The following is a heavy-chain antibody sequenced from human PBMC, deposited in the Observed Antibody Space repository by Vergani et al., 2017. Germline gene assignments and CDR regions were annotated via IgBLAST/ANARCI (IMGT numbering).Heavy chain of an antibody. CDR1: GFAFGGLA. V-gene: IGHV3-30*03. D-gene: IGHD4-11*01. J-gene: IGHJ4*02. CDR3: AREYSYSTAWPYFDS. Sequence: QVQLVESGGALSNPGGSLNQPLQASGFAFGGLAIHWFPQAPGKGLEWVASISFDGNKKDYTDPVKGRFTISRDSSKTLYLQMDRLRVEDTAIYFCAREYSYSTAWPYFDSRGQGTLVTVSS. CDR2: ISFDGNKK.